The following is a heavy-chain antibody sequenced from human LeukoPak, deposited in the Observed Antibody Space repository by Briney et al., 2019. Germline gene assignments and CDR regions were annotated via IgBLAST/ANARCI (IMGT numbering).Heavy chain of an antibody. CDR2: ISSSSSYI. Sequence: PGRSLRLSCAASGFTFSSYSMNWVRQAPGKGLEWVSSISSSSSYIYYADSVKGRFTISRDNAKNSLYLQMNSLRAEDTAVYYCARDYYDSSGPNWFDPWGQGTLVTVSS. V-gene: IGHV3-21*01. CDR3: ARDYYDSSGPNWFDP. D-gene: IGHD3-22*01. J-gene: IGHJ5*02. CDR1: GFTFSSYS.